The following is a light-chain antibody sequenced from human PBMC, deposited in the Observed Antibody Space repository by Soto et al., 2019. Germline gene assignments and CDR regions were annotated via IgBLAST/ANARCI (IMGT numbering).Light chain of an antibody. Sequence: NFMLTQPHSVSESPGKTVTISCTRSSGSFASNYVQWYQQRPGSAPTTVISEDNQRPSGVPDRFSGSIDSSSKSASLTISGLKTEDVADYYCQSYDSSNVVFGGGTKVTVL. CDR2: EDN. V-gene: IGLV6-57*03. J-gene: IGLJ2*01. CDR3: QSYDSSNVV. CDR1: SGSFASNY.